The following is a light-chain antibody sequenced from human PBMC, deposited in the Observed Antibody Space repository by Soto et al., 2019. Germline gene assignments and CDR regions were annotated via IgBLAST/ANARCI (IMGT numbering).Light chain of an antibody. Sequence: QSVLTQPPSASGSPGQSVTTSCTGTRSDVDLYNYVSWYQQHPGKAPKLVIYEVTKRPSGVPDRFSGSKSGNTASLTVSGLRAEDEADYYCSSYAGSNILYVFGTGTKVTVL. CDR3: SSYAGSNILYV. V-gene: IGLV2-8*01. J-gene: IGLJ1*01. CDR1: RSDVDLYNY. CDR2: EVT.